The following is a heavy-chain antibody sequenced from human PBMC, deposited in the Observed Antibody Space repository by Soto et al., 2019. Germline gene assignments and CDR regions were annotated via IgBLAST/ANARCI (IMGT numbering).Heavy chain of an antibody. Sequence: QAQLQESGPGPVKPSETLSLTCTVSGGSVSGGTHYWSWIRQPPGKGLEWIGYIYNSGSTNYNPSVKSRVTISVDTSKNQFSLKLSSVTAEDPAVYYCARGYRTSWYWFDLWGRGTLVTVSS. CDR1: GGSVSGGTHY. V-gene: IGHV4-61*01. CDR2: IYNSGST. CDR3: ARGYRTSWYWFDL. J-gene: IGHJ2*01. D-gene: IGHD6-13*01.